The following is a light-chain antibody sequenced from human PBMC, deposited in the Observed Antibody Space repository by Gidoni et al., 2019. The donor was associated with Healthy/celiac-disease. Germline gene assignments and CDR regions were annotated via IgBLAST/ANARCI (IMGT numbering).Light chain of an antibody. CDR1: QSISSY. CDR2: AAS. J-gene: IGKJ1*01. V-gene: IGKV1-39*01. CDR3: QQSYSTPRT. Sequence: DIQMTQSPSSLSASVGDRVTITCRASQSISSYLIWYQQKPGKAPKLLFYAASSLQSGVPSRFSDSGSGTDFTLTSSSLQPEDFATYYCQQSYSTPRTFGQGTKVEIK.